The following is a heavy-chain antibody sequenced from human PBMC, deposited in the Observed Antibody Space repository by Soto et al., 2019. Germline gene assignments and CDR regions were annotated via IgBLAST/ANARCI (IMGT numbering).Heavy chain of an antibody. Sequence: SETLSLTCAVYGGSFSGYYWSWIRQPPGKGLEWIGEINHSGSTNYNPSLKSRVTISVDTSKNQFSLKLSSVTAADTAVYYCARDAGDSSSSGNDYWGQGTLVTVSS. V-gene: IGHV4-34*01. D-gene: IGHD6-6*01. CDR2: INHSGST. J-gene: IGHJ4*02. CDR1: GGSFSGYY. CDR3: ARDAGDSSSSGNDY.